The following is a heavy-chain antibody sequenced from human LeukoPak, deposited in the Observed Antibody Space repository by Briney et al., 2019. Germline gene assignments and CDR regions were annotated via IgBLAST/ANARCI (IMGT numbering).Heavy chain of an antibody. J-gene: IGHJ4*02. V-gene: IGHV4-30-2*01. CDR3: AGMVRGVISMAFAY. CDR1: GGSISSGGYS. Sequence: SQTLSLTCAVSGGSISSGGYSWSWIRQPPGKGLEWIGYIYHSGSTYYNPSLKTRFTISVERSKNQFSLKLSSVTAADTAVYYCAGMVRGVISMAFAYWGQGTLVTVSS. CDR2: IYHSGST. D-gene: IGHD3-10*01.